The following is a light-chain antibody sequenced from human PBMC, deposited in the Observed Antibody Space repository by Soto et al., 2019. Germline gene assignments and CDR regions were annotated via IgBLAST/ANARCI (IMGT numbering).Light chain of an antibody. Sequence: DIVIAQSPLSLPVSPGEPASISCSSNKSLLHSNGQNYLDWYLQKPGQSPQLLIYWGSNRASGVPSRFSGSGSGTDFTLTISSLQPEDFATYYCQQSYSTPPVTFGGGTKVDIK. CDR3: QQSYSTPPVT. J-gene: IGKJ4*01. CDR1: KSLLHSNGQNY. V-gene: IGKV2-28*01. CDR2: WGS.